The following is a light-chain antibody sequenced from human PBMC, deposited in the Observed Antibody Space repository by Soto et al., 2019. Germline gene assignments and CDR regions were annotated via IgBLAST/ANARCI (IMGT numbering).Light chain of an antibody. V-gene: IGLV2-23*02. CDR1: SSDVGSYNL. CDR3: CSYAGSSSYYF. J-gene: IGLJ1*01. Sequence: QSALTQPASVSGSPGQSITISCSGTSSDVGSYNLVSWYQQHPGQAPKVMIYEVSKRPSGVSNRFSGSKSGNTASLTISGLQAEDEADYYCCSYAGSSSYYFFGSGTKLTVL. CDR2: EVS.